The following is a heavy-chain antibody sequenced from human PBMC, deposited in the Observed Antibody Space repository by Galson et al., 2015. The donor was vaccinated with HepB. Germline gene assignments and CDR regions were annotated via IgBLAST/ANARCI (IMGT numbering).Heavy chain of an antibody. J-gene: IGHJ6*02. Sequence: SLRLSCAASGFTFSSYWMSWVRQAPGKGLEWVANIKQDGSEKYYVDSVKGRFTISRDNAKNSLYLQMNSLRAEDTAVYYCARELTVGYCSGGSCYSESNGMDVWGQGTTVTVSS. D-gene: IGHD2-15*01. V-gene: IGHV3-7*03. CDR1: GFTFSSYW. CDR2: IKQDGSEK. CDR3: ARELTVGYCSGGSCYSESNGMDV.